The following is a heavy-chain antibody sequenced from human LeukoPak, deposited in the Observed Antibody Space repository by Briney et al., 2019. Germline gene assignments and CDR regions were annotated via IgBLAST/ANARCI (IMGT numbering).Heavy chain of an antibody. CDR3: ARLRGYYSYYFDY. CDR2: INHSGST. D-gene: IGHD3-22*01. J-gene: IGHJ4*02. V-gene: IGHV4-39*07. CDR1: GGSISSGGYY. Sequence: SETLSLTCTVSGGSISSGGYYWSWIRQPPGKGPEWIGEINHSGSTNYNPSLKSRVTISVDTSKNQFSLKLSSVTAADTAVYYCARLRGYYSYYFDYWGQGTLVTVSS.